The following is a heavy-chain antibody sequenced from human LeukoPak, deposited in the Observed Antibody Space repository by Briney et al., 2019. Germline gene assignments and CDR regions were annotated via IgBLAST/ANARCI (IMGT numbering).Heavy chain of an antibody. V-gene: IGHV1-8*01. CDR2: MNPNSGNT. CDR1: GYTFTSYD. D-gene: IGHD2-15*01. J-gene: IGHJ4*02. CDR3: ARGARRGRGYCSGGSCSFDY. Sequence: ASVKVSCKASGYTFTSYDINWVRQATGQGLEWMGWMNPNSGNTGYAQKFQGRVTMTRNTSISTAYMELSSLRSEDTAVYYCARGARRGRGYCSGGSCSFDYWGQGTLVTVSS.